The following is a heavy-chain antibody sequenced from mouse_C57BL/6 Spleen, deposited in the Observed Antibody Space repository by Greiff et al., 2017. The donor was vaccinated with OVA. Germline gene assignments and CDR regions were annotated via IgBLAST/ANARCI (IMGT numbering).Heavy chain of an antibody. CDR1: GYTFTDYY. CDR3: TTGTTVVASFDY. CDR2: INPNNGGT. D-gene: IGHD1-1*01. Sequence: VQLQQSGPELVKPGASVKISCKASGYTFTDYYMNWVKQSHGKSLEWIGDINPNNGGTSYNQKFKGKATLTVDKSSSTAYMELRSLTSEDTAVYYCTTGTTVVASFDYWGQGTTLTVSS. J-gene: IGHJ2*01. V-gene: IGHV1-26*01.